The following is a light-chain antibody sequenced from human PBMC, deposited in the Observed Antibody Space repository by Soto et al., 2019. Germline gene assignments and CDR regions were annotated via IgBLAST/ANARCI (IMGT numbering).Light chain of an antibody. CDR1: SSNIGINF. CDR2: RNN. J-gene: IGLJ1*01. CDR3: AAWDDSLSGRGV. Sequence: QLVLTQPPSASGTPGQRVTISCSGSSSNIGINFVYWYQQLPGTAPTLLIYRNNQRPSGVPDRFSGSKSGTSASLAISGLRSEDEADYYCAAWDDSLSGRGVFGTGTKLTVL. V-gene: IGLV1-47*01.